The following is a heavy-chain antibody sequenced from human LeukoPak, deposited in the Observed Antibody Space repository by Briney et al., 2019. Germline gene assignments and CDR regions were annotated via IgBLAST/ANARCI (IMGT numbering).Heavy chain of an antibody. J-gene: IGHJ4*02. Sequence: SETLSLTFTGSGGSISSYYWSWIRQPPGKGLEWIGYIYYSGSTNYNPSLKSRVTISVDTSKNQFSLKLSSVTAADTAVYYCARVELLGSSGWPFDYWGQGTLVTVSS. CDR1: GGSISSYY. CDR2: IYYSGST. D-gene: IGHD6-19*01. CDR3: ARVELLGSSGWPFDY. V-gene: IGHV4-59*01.